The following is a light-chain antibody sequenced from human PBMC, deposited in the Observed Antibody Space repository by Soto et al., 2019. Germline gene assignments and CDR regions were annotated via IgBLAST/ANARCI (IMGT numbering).Light chain of an antibody. J-gene: IGKJ4*01. CDR3: QQGYSTPPT. Sequence: DIQMTQSPSSLSASVGDRVTITCRASQSISSYLNWYQQKPGKAPNLLIYGASNLQSGVPSRFGGSGSGTDFTLTISSLQPEDFATYYCQQGYSTPPTFGGGTKVEIK. CDR2: GAS. V-gene: IGKV1-39*01. CDR1: QSISSY.